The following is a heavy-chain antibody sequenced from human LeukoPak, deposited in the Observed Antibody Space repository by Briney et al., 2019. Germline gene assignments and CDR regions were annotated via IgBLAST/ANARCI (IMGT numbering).Heavy chain of an antibody. Sequence: GGSLRLSCSASGFTFSSYAMHWVRQAPGKGLEYVSAISSNGGSTYYADSVKGRFTISRDNSKNTLYLQMSSLRAEDTAVYYCVKGRRITMVRGVKGDAFDIWGQGTVVTVSS. D-gene: IGHD3-10*01. CDR2: ISSNGGST. CDR1: GFTFSSYA. J-gene: IGHJ3*02. V-gene: IGHV3-64D*06. CDR3: VKGRRITMVRGVKGDAFDI.